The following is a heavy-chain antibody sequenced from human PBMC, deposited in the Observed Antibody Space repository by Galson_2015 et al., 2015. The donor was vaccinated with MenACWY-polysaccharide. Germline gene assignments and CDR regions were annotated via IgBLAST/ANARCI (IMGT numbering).Heavy chain of an antibody. J-gene: IGHJ6*02. Sequence: SLRLSCAVSGFTLKNYWMSWVRQAPGKGLEWVANIKKDGSEKYCVDSVKGRFTISRDNGRSSLYLQMNGLRVEDTAVYYCARGHYGMDVWGQGTTVTVS. CDR2: IKKDGSEK. V-gene: IGHV3-7*01. CDR1: GFTLKNYW. CDR3: ARGHYGMDV.